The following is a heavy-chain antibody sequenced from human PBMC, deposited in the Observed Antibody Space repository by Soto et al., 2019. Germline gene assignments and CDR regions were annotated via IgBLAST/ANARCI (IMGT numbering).Heavy chain of an antibody. Sequence: GGSLRLSCAASGFTFSSYAMHWVRQAPGKGLEWVAVISYDGSNKYYADSVKGRFTISRDNSKNTLYLQMNSLRAEDTAVYYCARGVRFHPGLFDYWGQGTLVTGSS. CDR3: ARGVRFHPGLFDY. CDR1: GFTFSSYA. D-gene: IGHD3-3*01. V-gene: IGHV3-30-3*01. J-gene: IGHJ4*02. CDR2: ISYDGSNK.